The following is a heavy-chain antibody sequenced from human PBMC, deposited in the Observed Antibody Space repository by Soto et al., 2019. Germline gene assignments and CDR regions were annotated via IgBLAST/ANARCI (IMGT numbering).Heavy chain of an antibody. CDR3: ASDVAAGKPSYYYGMDV. Sequence: ASVKVSCKASGYTFTDYTMHWVRQAPGQRLEWMGWINAVNGNTKYSQKFQGRVTITRDTSASTAYMELSSLRSEDTAVYYCASDVAAGKPSYYYGMDVWGQGTTVTVSS. J-gene: IGHJ6*02. D-gene: IGHD6-13*01. CDR1: GYTFTDYT. CDR2: INAVNGNT. V-gene: IGHV1-3*01.